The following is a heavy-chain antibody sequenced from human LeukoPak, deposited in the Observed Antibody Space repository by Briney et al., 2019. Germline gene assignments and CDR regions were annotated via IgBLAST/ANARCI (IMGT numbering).Heavy chain of an antibody. V-gene: IGHV4-38-2*02. D-gene: IGHD5-12*01. J-gene: IGHJ4*02. Sequence: SETLSLTCTVSGYSISSGYYWGWIRQPPGKGLEWIGSIYHSGSTYYNPSLKSRVTISVDTSKNQFSLKLSSVTAADTAVYYCARGGSRGLRVNFDYWGQGTLVTVSS. CDR3: ARGGSRGLRVNFDY. CDR1: GYSISSGYY. CDR2: IYHSGST.